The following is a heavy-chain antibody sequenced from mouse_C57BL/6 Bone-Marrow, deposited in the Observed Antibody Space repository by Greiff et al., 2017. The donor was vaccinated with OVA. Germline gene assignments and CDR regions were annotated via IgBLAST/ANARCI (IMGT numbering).Heavy chain of an antibody. Sequence: EVQLQQSGPELVKPGASVKISCKASGYTFTDYYMNWVKQSHGKSLEWIGDINPNNGGTSYKQKFKGKATLTGDKSSSTAYMELRSLTSEDSAVYYCARHLRDYYAMDYWGQGTSVTVSS. CDR1: GYTFTDYY. CDR2: INPNNGGT. D-gene: IGHD3-2*02. CDR3: ARHLRDYYAMDY. J-gene: IGHJ4*01. V-gene: IGHV1-26*01.